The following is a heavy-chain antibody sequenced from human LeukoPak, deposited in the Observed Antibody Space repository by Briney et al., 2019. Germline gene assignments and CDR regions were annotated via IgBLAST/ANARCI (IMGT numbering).Heavy chain of an antibody. Sequence: GGSLRLSCAASGFTFSSYSMNWVRQAPGKGLEWVSSISSSSSYIYYADSVKGRFTISRDNAKNSLYLQMNSLRAEDTAVYYCASVGGSPDYFDYWGQGTLVTVSS. CDR1: GFTFSSYS. V-gene: IGHV3-21*01. CDR2: ISSSSSYI. CDR3: ASVGGSPDYFDY. J-gene: IGHJ4*02. D-gene: IGHD1-26*01.